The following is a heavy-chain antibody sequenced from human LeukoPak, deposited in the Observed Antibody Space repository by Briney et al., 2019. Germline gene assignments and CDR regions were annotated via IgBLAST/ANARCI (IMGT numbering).Heavy chain of an antibody. CDR3: AKGGLYYDILTGHAFDI. V-gene: IGHV3-23*01. J-gene: IGHJ3*02. Sequence: GGSLRLSCAASGFTFSSYAMSWVRQAPGKGLEWVSAISGSGGSTYCADSVKGRFTISRDNSKNTLYLQMNSLRAEDTAVYYCAKGGLYYDILTGHAFDIWGQGTMVTVSS. CDR2: ISGSGGST. D-gene: IGHD3-9*01. CDR1: GFTFSSYA.